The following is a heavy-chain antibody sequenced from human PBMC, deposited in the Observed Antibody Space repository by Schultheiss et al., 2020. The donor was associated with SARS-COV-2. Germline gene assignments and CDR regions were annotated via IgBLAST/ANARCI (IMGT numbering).Heavy chain of an antibody. Sequence: SETLSLTCAVYGGSFSGYYWSWIRQPPGKGLEWIGYIYYSGSTNYNPSLKSRVTISVDTSKNQFSLKLSSVTAADTAVYYCARERRMTTVVTSWYFDLWGRGTLVTVSS. D-gene: IGHD4-23*01. CDR1: GGSFSGYY. CDR2: IYYSGST. J-gene: IGHJ2*01. CDR3: ARERRMTTVVTSWYFDL. V-gene: IGHV4-59*01.